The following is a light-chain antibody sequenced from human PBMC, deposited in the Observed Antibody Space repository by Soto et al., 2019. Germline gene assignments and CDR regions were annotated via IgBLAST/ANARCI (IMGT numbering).Light chain of an antibody. CDR1: SSNIGNNY. V-gene: IGLV1-51*01. Sequence: QSVLTQPPSVSAAPGQKVTISCSGISSNIGNNYVSWYQQLPGTAPKLLIYDNYKRPSGIPDRFSGSKSGTSATLGITGLQTGDEADYYCGTWDSSLSVVLFGGGTKLTVL. J-gene: IGLJ2*01. CDR3: GTWDSSLSVVL. CDR2: DNY.